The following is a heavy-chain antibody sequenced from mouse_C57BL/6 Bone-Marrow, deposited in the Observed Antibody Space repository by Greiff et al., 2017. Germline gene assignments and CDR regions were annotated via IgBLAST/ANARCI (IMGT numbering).Heavy chain of an antibody. D-gene: IGHD4-1*01. V-gene: IGHV5-6*01. CDR1: GFTFSSYG. Sequence: EVQGVESGGDLVKPGGSLKLSCAASGFTFSSYGMSWVRQTPDQRLAWVATISSGGSYTYYPDSVKGRFTISRDTATNTLYLQMSSLKSEDTAMYYCTRHKAGKRFDYWGQGTTLTVSA. J-gene: IGHJ2*01. CDR3: TRHKAGKRFDY. CDR2: ISSGGSYT.